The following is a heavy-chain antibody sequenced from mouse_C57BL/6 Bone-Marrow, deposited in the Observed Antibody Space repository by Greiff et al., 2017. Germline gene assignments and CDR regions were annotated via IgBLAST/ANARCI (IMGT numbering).Heavy chain of an antibody. Sequence: EVKLMESGEGLVKPGGSLKLSCAASGFTFSSYAMSWVRQTPEKRLEWVAYISSGGDYIYYADTVKGRFTISSDNARNTLYLQMSSLKSEDTAMYYCTRAPNWYFDVWGTGTTVTVSS. V-gene: IGHV5-9-1*02. CDR1: GFTFSSYA. CDR3: TRAPNWYFDV. J-gene: IGHJ1*03. CDR2: ISSGGDYI.